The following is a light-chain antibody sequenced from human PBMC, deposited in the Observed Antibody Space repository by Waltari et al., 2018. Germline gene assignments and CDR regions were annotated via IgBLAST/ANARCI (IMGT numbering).Light chain of an antibody. CDR2: DVS. Sequence: QSALTQPASVSGSPGQSITISCTGTSSDVGGYNYVSWYQQHPGKAPKLMIYDVSNRPSGVSNRCSGSKSGNTASLTSSGLQAEDEADYYCSSYISSSTLELFGGGTSLTVL. CDR1: SSDVGGYNY. J-gene: IGLJ2*01. V-gene: IGLV2-14*03. CDR3: SSYISSSTLEL.